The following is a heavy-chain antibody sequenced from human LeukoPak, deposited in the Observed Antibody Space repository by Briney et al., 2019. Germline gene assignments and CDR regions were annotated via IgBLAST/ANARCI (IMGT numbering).Heavy chain of an antibody. CDR2: INSDGSST. J-gene: IGHJ3*02. CDR1: GFTFSSYW. D-gene: IGHD3-16*02. V-gene: IGHV3-74*01. Sequence: SGGSLRLSCAASGFTFSSYWMHWVRQAPGKGLVWVSRINSDGSSTSYADSVKGRFTISRDNAKDTLYLQMNSLRAEDTAVYYCARDRDTPNYDAFDIWGQGTMVTVSS. CDR3: ARDRDTPNYDAFDI.